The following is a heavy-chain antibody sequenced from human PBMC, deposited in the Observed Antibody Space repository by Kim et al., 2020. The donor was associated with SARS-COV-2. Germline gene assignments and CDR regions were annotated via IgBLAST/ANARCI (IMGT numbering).Heavy chain of an antibody. J-gene: IGHJ3*01. Sequence: PPLKRRVTLSVDTSKNQFSLKRSSVTAADTAVYYCARGVPAAMQRAFDLWGQGTMVTVAS. V-gene: IGHV4-34*01. D-gene: IGHD2-2*01. CDR3: ARGVPAAMQRAFDL.